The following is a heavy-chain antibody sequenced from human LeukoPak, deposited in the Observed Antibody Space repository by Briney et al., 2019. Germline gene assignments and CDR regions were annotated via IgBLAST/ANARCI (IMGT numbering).Heavy chain of an antibody. CDR3: ARPYCSGGSCYSGGNAFDI. CDR1: GYRFTSYW. J-gene: IGHJ3*02. CDR2: IYPGDSDT. V-gene: IGHV5-51*01. D-gene: IGHD2-15*01. Sequence: GGSLKISCKGSGYRFTSYWIGWVRQMPGKGLEWMGIIYPGDSDTRYSPSFQGQVTISADKSISTAYLQWSSLKASDTAMYYCARPYCSGGSCYSGGNAFDIWGQGTMVTVSS.